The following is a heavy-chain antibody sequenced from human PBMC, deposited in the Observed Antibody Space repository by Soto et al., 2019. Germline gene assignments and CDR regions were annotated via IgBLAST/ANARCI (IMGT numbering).Heavy chain of an antibody. CDR3: GRDDYGIFPY. Sequence: QVQLVQSGTEVKKPGASVKVSCQASGYSISAYYIHWVRQAPGQGLEWMGWIDPKNGGTVSAQKFHGRLTMTRYTSISTVYMDLSGLTSDDTALYYCGRDDYGIFPYWGQGSLVTVSS. D-gene: IGHD3-10*01. CDR1: GYSISAYY. CDR2: IDPKNGGT. V-gene: IGHV1-2*02. J-gene: IGHJ4*02.